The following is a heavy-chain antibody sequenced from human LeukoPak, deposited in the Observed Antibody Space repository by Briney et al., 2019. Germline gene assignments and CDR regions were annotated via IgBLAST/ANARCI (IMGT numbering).Heavy chain of an antibody. D-gene: IGHD3-22*01. J-gene: IGHJ6*02. Sequence: ASVKVSCKASVGTFSSYAISWVRQAPGQGLEWMGGIIPIFGTANYAQKFQGRVTITADESTSTAYMELSSLRSEDTAVYYCARGRYYYDSSGYYHYYYYGMDVWGQGTTVTVSS. CDR1: VGTFSSYA. V-gene: IGHV1-69*13. CDR3: ARGRYYYDSSGYYHYYYYGMDV. CDR2: IIPIFGTA.